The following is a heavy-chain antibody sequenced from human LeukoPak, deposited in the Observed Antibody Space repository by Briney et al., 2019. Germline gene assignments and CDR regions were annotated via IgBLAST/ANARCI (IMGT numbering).Heavy chain of an antibody. V-gene: IGHV4-59*01. Sequence: SETLSLTCTVSGGSISSYYWSWIRQPPGKGLEWIGYIYYSGSTNYNPSLKSRVTISVDTSKNQFSLKLSSVTAADTAVYYCARDAYNWNDGGGWFDPWGQGTLVTVSS. CDR1: GGSISSYY. J-gene: IGHJ5*02. D-gene: IGHD1-20*01. CDR2: IYYSGST. CDR3: ARDAYNWNDGGGWFDP.